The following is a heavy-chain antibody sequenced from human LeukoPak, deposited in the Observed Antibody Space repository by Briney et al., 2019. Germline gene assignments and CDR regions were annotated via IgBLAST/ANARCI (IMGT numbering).Heavy chain of an antibody. CDR3: TRENYVPDS. V-gene: IGHV3-7*03. CDR1: GYTFSPYW. Sequence: GGSLRLSCVASGYTFSPYWMSWVRQIPGKGLEWVASISNGGGATYYVDSVRGRFTISRDDAKNSLFLQMNGLRSDDTAVYYCTRENYVPDSWGQGTLVTVSS. CDR2: ISNGGGAT. J-gene: IGHJ5*02. D-gene: IGHD3-10*02.